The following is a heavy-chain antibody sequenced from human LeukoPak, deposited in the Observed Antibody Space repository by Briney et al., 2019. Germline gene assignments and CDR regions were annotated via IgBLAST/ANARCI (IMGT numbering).Heavy chain of an antibody. CDR3: ARVGGNTGRYYDFWSGSRKDAFDI. CDR1: GFTFSSYA. V-gene: IGHV3-30-3*01. CDR2: ISYDGSNK. J-gene: IGHJ3*02. Sequence: GGSLRLSCAASGFTFSSYAMHWVRQAPGKGLEWVAVISYDGSNKYYADSVKGRFTISRDNSKNTLYLQMNSLRAEDTAVYYCARVGGNTGRYYDFWSGSRKDAFDIWGQGTMVTVSS. D-gene: IGHD3-3*01.